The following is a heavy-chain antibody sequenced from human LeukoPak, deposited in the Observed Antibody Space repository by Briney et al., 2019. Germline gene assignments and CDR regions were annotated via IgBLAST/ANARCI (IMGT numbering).Heavy chain of an antibody. D-gene: IGHD5-18*01. V-gene: IGHV3-23*01. CDR2: ISGSGGST. CDR3: AKETYSYGPLNWFDP. Sequence: GGSLRLSCAASGFTFNNYAMNWVRQAPGKGLEWVSAISGSGGSTYYADSVKGRFTISRDNSKNTLYLQMNSLRAEDTAVYYCAKETYSYGPLNWFDPWGQGTLVTVSS. J-gene: IGHJ5*02. CDR1: GFTFNNYA.